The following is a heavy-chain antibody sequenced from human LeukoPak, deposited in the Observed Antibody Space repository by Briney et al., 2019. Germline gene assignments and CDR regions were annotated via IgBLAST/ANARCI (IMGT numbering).Heavy chain of an antibody. V-gene: IGHV4-30-4*01. CDR2: IYYSGST. CDR3: AREACLGELSLYFLDY. J-gene: IGHJ4*02. CDR1: GGSISSGDYY. Sequence: SETLSLTCTVSGGSISSGDYYWSWIRQSPGKGLEWIGYIYYSGSTYYNPSLKSRVTISVDTSKNQFSLKLSSVTAADTAVYYCAREACLGELSLYFLDYWGQGTLVAVSS. D-gene: IGHD3-16*02.